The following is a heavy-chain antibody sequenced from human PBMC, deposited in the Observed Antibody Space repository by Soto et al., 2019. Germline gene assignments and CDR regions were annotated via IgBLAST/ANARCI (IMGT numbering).Heavy chain of an antibody. CDR3: AADPPYSGYDLALVPSHYYYYYGMDV. CDR1: GYTFTSYG. V-gene: IGHV1-18*01. J-gene: IGHJ6*02. D-gene: IGHD5-12*01. CDR2: ISAYNGNT. Sequence: ASVKVSCKASGYTFTSYGISWVRQAPGQGLEWMGWISAYNGNTNYAQKLQGRVTMTTDTSTSTAYMELSSLRSEDTAVYYCAADPPYSGYDLALVPSHYYYYYGMDVWGQGPTVTVSS.